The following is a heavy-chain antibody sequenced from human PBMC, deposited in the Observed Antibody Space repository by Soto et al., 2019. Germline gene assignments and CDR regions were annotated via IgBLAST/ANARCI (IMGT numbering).Heavy chain of an antibody. CDR3: AASIFYYGMDV. J-gene: IGHJ6*02. CDR2: IYPGDSDT. CDR1: GYTFTNYW. V-gene: IGHV5-51*01. Sequence: ESLKISCKGSGYTFTNYWIGWVRQMPGKGLEWMGIIYPGDSDTKYNPSFQGQVTISADKSITTTYLQWSSLKASDTAIYYCAASIFYYGMDVWGQGTTVTVSS.